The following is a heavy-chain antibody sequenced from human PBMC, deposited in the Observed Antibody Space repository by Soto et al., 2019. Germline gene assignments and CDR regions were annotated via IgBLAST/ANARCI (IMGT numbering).Heavy chain of an antibody. J-gene: IGHJ5*02. CDR2: IDPSDSYT. V-gene: IGHV5-10-1*01. Sequence: GESLKISCKGSGYRFTSYWISWVRQMPVKGLEWMGRIDPSDSYTSYSPSFEGHVTISVDNSKNTLYLQMNSLRAEDTAVYYCAKDNCISTSCYRLYNWFDPWGQGTLVTVSS. D-gene: IGHD2-2*01. CDR1: GYRFTSYW. CDR3: AKDNCISTSCYRLYNWFDP.